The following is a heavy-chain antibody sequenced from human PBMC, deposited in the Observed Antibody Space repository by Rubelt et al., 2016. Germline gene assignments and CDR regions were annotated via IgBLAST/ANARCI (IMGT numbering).Heavy chain of an antibody. J-gene: IGHJ3*02. Sequence: EVQLVQSGAEVKKPGESLKISCKGSGCSFTSYWIGWVRQMPGKGLEWMGIIYPGDSDTRYSPSFKGPVTISADKSTSTADLQWSSRKASDTAMYYCARHGQVQSGDAFDIWGQGTMVTVSS. CDR2: IYPGDSDT. V-gene: IGHV5-51*01. CDR3: ARHGQVQSGDAFDI. D-gene: IGHD1-26*01. CDR1: GCSFTSYW.